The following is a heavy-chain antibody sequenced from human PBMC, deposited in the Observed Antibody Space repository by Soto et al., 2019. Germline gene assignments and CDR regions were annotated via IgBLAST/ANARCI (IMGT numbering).Heavy chain of an antibody. D-gene: IGHD1-26*01. CDR1: GGTFSNYA. Sequence: QVQLVQSGAEVKKPGSSVKVSCKASGGTFSNYAINWVRQAPGQGLEWMGRIIPLFGTPNYAQKFQGRVTFTAHKSTSTAYMELRSLRSDDTAVYYCARGWETVGTTTPFAYWGQGTLVTVSS. CDR3: ARGWETVGTTTPFAY. J-gene: IGHJ4*02. CDR2: IIPLFGTP. V-gene: IGHV1-69*06.